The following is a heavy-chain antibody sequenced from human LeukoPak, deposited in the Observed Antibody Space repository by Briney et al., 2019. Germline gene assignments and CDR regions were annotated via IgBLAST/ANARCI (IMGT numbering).Heavy chain of an antibody. J-gene: IGHJ4*02. Sequence: KSGGSLRLSCAASGFTFSSYSMNWVRQAPGKGLEWVSSISSSSSYIYYADSVKGRFTISRDNAKNSLYLQMNSLRAEDTAVYYCASGAYYSRTYFDYWGQGTLVTVSS. D-gene: IGHD2-21*01. CDR2: ISSSSSYI. V-gene: IGHV3-21*01. CDR1: GFTFSSYS. CDR3: ASGAYYSRTYFDY.